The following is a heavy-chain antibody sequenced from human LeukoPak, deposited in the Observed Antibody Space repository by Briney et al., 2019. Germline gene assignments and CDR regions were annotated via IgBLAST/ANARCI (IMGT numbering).Heavy chain of an antibody. Sequence: GGSLRLSCAASGFTFSTYAMHWVRQAPGKGLEWVAVISYDGSSKYYADSVKGRFTISRDNAKNTLYLQMNSLRAEDTAVYYCARDSRRYSYGFLPDYWGQGTLVTVSS. D-gene: IGHD5-18*01. J-gene: IGHJ4*02. V-gene: IGHV3-30*04. CDR2: ISYDGSSK. CDR1: GFTFSTYA. CDR3: ARDSRRYSYGFLPDY.